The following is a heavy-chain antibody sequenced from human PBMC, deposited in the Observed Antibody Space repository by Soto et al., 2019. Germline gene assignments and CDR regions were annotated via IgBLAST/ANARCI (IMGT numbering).Heavy chain of an antibody. V-gene: IGHV3-53*01. D-gene: IGHD1-26*01. J-gene: IGHJ6*02. CDR2: IYSGGST. CDR1: GFTVSSNY. CDR3: ARDRRGTELYYYYYYGMDV. Sequence: LSCAASGFTVSSNYMSWVRQAPGKGLEWVSVIYSGGSTYYADSVKGRFTISRDNSKNTLYLQMNSLRAEDTAVYYCARDRRGTELYYYYYYGMDVWGQGTTVTVS.